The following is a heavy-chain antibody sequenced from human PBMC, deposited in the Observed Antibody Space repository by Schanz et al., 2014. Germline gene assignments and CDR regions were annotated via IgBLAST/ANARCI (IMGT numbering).Heavy chain of an antibody. D-gene: IGHD3-10*01. J-gene: IGHJ6*02. CDR1: GYTFNNHG. CDR2: ISVYHGHT. V-gene: IGHV1-18*01. Sequence: QVQLVQSGGEVKKPGASATVSCKASGYTFNNHGISWVRQAPGQGLEWMGWISVYHGHTNYAEKVHGRVTMTTDTYTSTAYMELRSLISDDTAVYYCVRDGGWAFGDYHDMDVWGQGTSVTVSS. CDR3: VRDGGWAFGDYHDMDV.